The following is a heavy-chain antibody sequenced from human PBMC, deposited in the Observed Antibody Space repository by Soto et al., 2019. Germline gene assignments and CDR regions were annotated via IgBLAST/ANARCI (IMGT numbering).Heavy chain of an antibody. V-gene: IGHV1-18*01. D-gene: IGHD1-26*01. CDR2: ISAYNGNT. CDR1: GYTFTSYG. CDR3: AGKSGSRDAFDI. J-gene: IGHJ3*02. Sequence: QVQLVQSGAEVKKPGASVKVSCKASGYTFTSYGISWVRQAPGQGLEWMGWISAYNGNTNYAQKFQGRVTITADESTSTAYMELSSLRSEDTAVYYCAGKSGSRDAFDIWGQGTMVTVSS.